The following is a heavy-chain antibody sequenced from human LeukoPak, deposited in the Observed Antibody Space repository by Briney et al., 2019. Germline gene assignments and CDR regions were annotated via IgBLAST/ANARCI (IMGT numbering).Heavy chain of an antibody. J-gene: IGHJ4*02. CDR1: GFTVSSNY. Sequence: GGSLRLSCAASGFTVSSNYMSWVRQAPGKGLEWVSVIYSGGSTYYADSVEGRFTISRDNSKNTLYLQMNSLRAEDTAVYYCARAGYSYGYFLAFDYWGQGTLVTVSS. V-gene: IGHV3-53*01. CDR3: ARAGYSYGYFLAFDY. D-gene: IGHD5-18*01. CDR2: IYSGGST.